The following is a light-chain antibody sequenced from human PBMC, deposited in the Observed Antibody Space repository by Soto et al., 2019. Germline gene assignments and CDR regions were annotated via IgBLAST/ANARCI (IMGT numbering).Light chain of an antibody. CDR3: QQYGSSPWT. Sequence: EIVLTQSPGTQSLSPGERGTLSGRASQIVSSNHLAWYQHKPGQAPRLLIYGASSRATGVPDRFFGSGSGADFTLTISRLEPEDFAMYYCQQYGSSPWTFGQGTKVEIK. CDR1: QIVSSNH. V-gene: IGKV3-20*01. J-gene: IGKJ1*01. CDR2: GAS.